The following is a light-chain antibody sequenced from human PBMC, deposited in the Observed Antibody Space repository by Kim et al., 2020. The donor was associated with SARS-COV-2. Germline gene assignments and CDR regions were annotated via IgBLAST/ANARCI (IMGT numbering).Light chain of an antibody. CDR2: SNN. CDR1: SSNIGGNT. Sequence: QSVLTQPPSASGTPGQRVTISCSGSSSNIGGNTVNWYQQLPGTAPKLLIYSNNQRPPGVPDRFSGSKSGSSASLAISGLQSEDEADYYCAAWDDSLNGPVFGGGTQLTVL. CDR3: AAWDDSLNGPV. J-gene: IGLJ3*02. V-gene: IGLV1-44*01.